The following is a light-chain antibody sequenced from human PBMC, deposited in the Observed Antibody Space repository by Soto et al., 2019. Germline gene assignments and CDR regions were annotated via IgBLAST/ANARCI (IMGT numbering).Light chain of an antibody. CDR1: QSISSW. Sequence: DIQMTQSPSTLSASVGDRFTITCRASQSISSWLAWYQQKPGKAPKVLIFDASSLESGVPSRFSGSGSATEFTLTISSLQPDDFATYYCQQYNSYWTFGQGTKVDIK. J-gene: IGKJ1*01. CDR2: DAS. CDR3: QQYNSYWT. V-gene: IGKV1-5*01.